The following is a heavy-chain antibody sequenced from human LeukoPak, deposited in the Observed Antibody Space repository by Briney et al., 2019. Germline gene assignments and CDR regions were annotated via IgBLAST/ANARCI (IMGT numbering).Heavy chain of an antibody. CDR2: ISAYNGNT. D-gene: IGHD3-3*01. CDR1: GYIFIRYG. J-gene: IGHJ6*03. V-gene: IGHV1-18*01. CDR3: AGGHGVLRFLEWSPNPYYYMDV. Sequence: ASVKVSCKASGYIFIRYGISWLRQAPGQGLEWMGWISAYNGNTNSSQKVQGRLTMSTDTSTSTVYMDLRSLRSDDTAVYYCAGGHGVLRFLEWSPNPYYYMDVWGKGTTVPSP.